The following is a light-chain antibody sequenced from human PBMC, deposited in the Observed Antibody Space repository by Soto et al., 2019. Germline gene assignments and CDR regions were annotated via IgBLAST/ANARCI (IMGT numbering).Light chain of an antibody. CDR1: SSDVGGYNY. J-gene: IGLJ1*01. V-gene: IGLV2-14*01. CDR2: EVS. Sequence: QSALTQPASVSGSLGQSITLSCTGTSSDVGGYNYVSWYQQHPGKAPKLMIYEVSNRPSGVSHRFSGSKSGNTASLTISGLQAEDEADYYCCSHTSSSPYVFGTGTKVTVL. CDR3: CSHTSSSPYV.